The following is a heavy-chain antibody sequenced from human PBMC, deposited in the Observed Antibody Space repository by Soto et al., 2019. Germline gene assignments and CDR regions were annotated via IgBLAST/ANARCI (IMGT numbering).Heavy chain of an antibody. CDR3: ARAYSSGWYGWFDP. CDR2: INHSGST. Sequence: QVQLQQWGAGLLKPSETLSLTCAVYGGSFSGYYWSWIRQPPGKGLEWIGEINHSGSTNYNPSLKSRVTISVDTAKTQFSLKLSAVTAADTAVYYCARAYSSGWYGWFDPWGQGTLVTVSS. J-gene: IGHJ5*02. V-gene: IGHV4-34*01. CDR1: GGSFSGYY. D-gene: IGHD6-19*01.